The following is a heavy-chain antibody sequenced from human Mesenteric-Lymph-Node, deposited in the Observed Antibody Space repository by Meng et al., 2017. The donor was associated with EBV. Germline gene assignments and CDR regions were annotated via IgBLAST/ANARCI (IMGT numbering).Heavy chain of an antibody. V-gene: IGHV6-1*01. J-gene: IGHJ4*02. CDR1: GDSVSNTNVA. CDR2: TYYRSKWYN. Sequence: QGHLQQSGPGLVKPSPTLSPTCAISGDSVSNTNVAWNWIRQSPSRGLEWLGRTYYRSKWYNEYAQSVKGRITINPDTSKSEFSLQLNSVTPDDTAVYYCSRESWRAFDYWGQGTLVTVSS. CDR3: SRESWRAFDY.